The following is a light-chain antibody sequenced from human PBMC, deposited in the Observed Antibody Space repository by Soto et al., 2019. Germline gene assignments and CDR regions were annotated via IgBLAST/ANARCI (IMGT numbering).Light chain of an antibody. CDR1: QSVGTF. Sequence: EVVLTQSPVTLSLSPGERATLSCRASQSVGTFLAWYQQKPGQAPRLIIYDTSNRATGIPARFSGTGSGTDFALTIRSVEPEDFAVYLCQHRTDWPRTFGQGTKLDIK. CDR3: QHRTDWPRT. V-gene: IGKV3-11*01. J-gene: IGKJ2*01. CDR2: DTS.